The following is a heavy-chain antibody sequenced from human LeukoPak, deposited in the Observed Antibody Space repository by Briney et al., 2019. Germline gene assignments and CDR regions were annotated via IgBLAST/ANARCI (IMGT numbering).Heavy chain of an antibody. CDR3: ARDSGPADY. J-gene: IGHJ4*02. CDR1: GGSISSDSYY. V-gene: IGHV4-61*02. CDR2: IYTSGST. Sequence: SETLSLTCTVSGGSISSDSYYWSWIRQPAGRGLEWIGRIYTSGSTNYNPSLKSRVTISVDTSKNQFSLKLSSVTAADTAVYYCARDSGPADYWGQGTLVTVSS. D-gene: IGHD7-27*01.